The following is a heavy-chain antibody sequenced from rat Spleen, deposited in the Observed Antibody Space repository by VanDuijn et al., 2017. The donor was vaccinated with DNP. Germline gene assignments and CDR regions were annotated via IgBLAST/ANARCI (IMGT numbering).Heavy chain of an antibody. CDR2: ISYDGSST. D-gene: IGHD1-10*01. J-gene: IGHJ3*01. CDR3: ASLNNYNWFAY. Sequence: EVQLVQSGGGLVQPGRSLKLSCAVSGFTFSDYNMAWVRQAPKKGLEWVATISYDGSSTYYRDSVKGRFTISRDNAKSTLYLQMDSLRSEDTATYYCASLNNYNWFAYWGQGTLVTVSS. CDR1: GFTFSDYN. V-gene: IGHV5-7*01.